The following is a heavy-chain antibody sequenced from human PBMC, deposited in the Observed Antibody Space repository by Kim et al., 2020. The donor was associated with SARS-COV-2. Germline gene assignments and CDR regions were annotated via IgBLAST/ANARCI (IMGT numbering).Heavy chain of an antibody. J-gene: IGHJ4*02. D-gene: IGHD1-1*01. CDR3: ARFAWNARFDY. CDR2: IFYTGST. CDR1: GGSISGYF. V-gene: IGHV4-59*01. Sequence: SETLSLTCTVSGGSISGYFWSWIRQPPGKGLEWIGYIFYTGSTNYNPSLKSRVTMSVDTSKNQFSLKLTSVTAADTAVYYCARFAWNARFDYWGQGTRVTVSS.